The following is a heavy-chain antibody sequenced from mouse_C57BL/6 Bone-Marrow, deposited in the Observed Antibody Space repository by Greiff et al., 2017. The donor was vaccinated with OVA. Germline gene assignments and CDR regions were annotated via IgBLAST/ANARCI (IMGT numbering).Heavy chain of an antibody. CDR2: ISNGGGST. Sequence: EVQRVESGGGLVQPGGSLKLSCAASGFTFSDYYMYWVRQTPEKRLEWVAYISNGGGSTYYPDTVKGRFTISRDNAKNTLYLQMSRLKSEDTAMYDCARRGTYDWFAYWGQGTLVTVSA. D-gene: IGHD2-3*01. J-gene: IGHJ3*01. V-gene: IGHV5-12*01. CDR1: GFTFSDYY. CDR3: ARRGTYDWFAY.